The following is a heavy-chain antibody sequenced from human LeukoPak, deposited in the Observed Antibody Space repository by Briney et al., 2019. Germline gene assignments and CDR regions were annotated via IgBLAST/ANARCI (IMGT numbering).Heavy chain of an antibody. J-gene: IGHJ4*02. CDR2: IIPILGTP. Sequence: SVKVSSKASGVTFTSYAISWVRQAPGQGLEWMGRIIPILGTPKYAQKCQGRVTITTDESTSTAYMDLSSLRSEDTALYYGARRGDYRLDYWGQGTLVTVSS. V-gene: IGHV1-69*11. CDR3: ARRGDYRLDY. CDR1: GVTFTSYA. D-gene: IGHD2-21*02.